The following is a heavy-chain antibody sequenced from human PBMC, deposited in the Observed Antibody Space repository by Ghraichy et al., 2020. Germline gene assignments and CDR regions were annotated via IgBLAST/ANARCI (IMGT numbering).Heavy chain of an antibody. CDR1: GFTFYSYA. V-gene: IGHV3-23*01. CDR2: MSGTGGSI. CDR3: AKDRVYYVSDGYYMADDAFEM. Sequence: GGSLRLSCAASGFTFYSYAMSWVRQAPGKGLEWVSGMSGTGGSIFYADSVKGRFTISRDNSKNTLYLQMNSLRVEDTAVYYCAKDRVYYVSDGYYMADDAFEMWGQGKMVTVSS. J-gene: IGHJ3*02. D-gene: IGHD3-22*01.